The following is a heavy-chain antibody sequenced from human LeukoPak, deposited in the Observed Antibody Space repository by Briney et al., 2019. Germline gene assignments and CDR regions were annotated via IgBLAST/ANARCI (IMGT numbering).Heavy chain of an antibody. CDR2: IYTSGST. V-gene: IGHV4-61*02. CDR1: GGSVNSGNYY. D-gene: IGHD2-2*01. J-gene: IGHJ4*02. Sequence: SETLSLTCTVSGGSVNSGNYYWTWIRQPAGKRLEWIGRIYTSGSTNYNPSLKSRVTISIDASKNQFSLRLTSVTAADTAVYYCARAQVVPAARPFDWWSQGTLVTVSS. CDR3: ARAQVVPAARPFDW.